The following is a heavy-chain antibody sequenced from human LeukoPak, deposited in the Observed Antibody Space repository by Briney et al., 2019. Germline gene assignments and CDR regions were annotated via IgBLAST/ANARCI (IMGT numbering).Heavy chain of an antibody. CDR2: ISYDGSNK. CDR3: ARDPPFGAARRVGYFDY. J-gene: IGHJ4*02. Sequence: GGSLRLSCAASGFTFSSYAIHWVRQAPGKGLEWVAVISYDGSNKYYADSVKGRFTISRDNSKNTLYLQMNSLRAEDTAVYYCARDPPFGAARRVGYFDYWGQGTLVTVSS. D-gene: IGHD6-6*01. CDR1: GFTFSSYA. V-gene: IGHV3-30-3*01.